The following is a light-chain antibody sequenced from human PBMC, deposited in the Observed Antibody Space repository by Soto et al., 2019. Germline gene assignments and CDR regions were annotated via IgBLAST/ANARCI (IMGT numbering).Light chain of an antibody. J-gene: IGKJ4*01. CDR1: QSVSSY. Sequence: EIVLTQSPGTLSLSPGERATLSCRASQSVSSYLAWYQQKPGQAPRLLIYDASNRATGIPARFSGSGSGTEFTLTISSLQSEDFAVYYCQQYYNWPLTFGGGTKVDI. V-gene: IGKV3D-15*01. CDR2: DAS. CDR3: QQYYNWPLT.